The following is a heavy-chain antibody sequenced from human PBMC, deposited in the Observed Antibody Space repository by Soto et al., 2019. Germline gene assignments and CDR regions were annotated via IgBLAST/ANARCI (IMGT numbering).Heavy chain of an antibody. Sequence: ASVKVSCKASGYTFTSYAMHWVRQAPGQRXEWMGWINAGNGNTKYSQKFQGRVTITRDTSASTAYMELSSLRSEDTAVYYCASNLIFGVVSSTSGYYGMDVWGQGTTVTVSS. CDR1: GYTFTSYA. J-gene: IGHJ6*02. V-gene: IGHV1-3*01. CDR3: ASNLIFGVVSSTSGYYGMDV. D-gene: IGHD3-3*01. CDR2: INAGNGNT.